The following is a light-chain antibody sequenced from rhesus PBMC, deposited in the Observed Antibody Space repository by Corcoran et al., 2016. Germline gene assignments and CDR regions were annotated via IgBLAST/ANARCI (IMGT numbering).Light chain of an antibody. CDR3: QQYSSSPLS. CDR2: KAS. Sequence: DIQMTQSPSPLSAPVGDRVTITCRASQGISSSLNWYQQKPGKAPNLLIYKASSLQSGVPSRFSGSGSGTDFTLPISSLQSEDFATYYCQQYSSSPLSFGGGAKVELK. V-gene: IGKV1-22*01. J-gene: IGKJ4*01. CDR1: QGISSS.